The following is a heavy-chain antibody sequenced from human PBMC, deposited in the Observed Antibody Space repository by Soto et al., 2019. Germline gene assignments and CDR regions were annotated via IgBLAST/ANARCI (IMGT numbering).Heavy chain of an antibody. J-gene: IGHJ3*02. CDR3: AKEPPLVDYDYGDI. V-gene: IGHV3-23*01. CDR1: GFTFISYA. D-gene: IGHD4-17*01. CDR2: ISGSGGST. Sequence: WGSWRLSCAASGFTFISYAMSWVRQAPGTGLEWVSAISGSGGSTYYADSVKGRFTISRDNSKNTLYLQMNSLRAEDTAVYYCAKEPPLVDYDYGDIWGQGTMVTGSS.